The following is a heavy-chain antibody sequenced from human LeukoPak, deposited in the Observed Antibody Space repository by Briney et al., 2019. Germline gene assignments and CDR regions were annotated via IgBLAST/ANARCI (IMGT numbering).Heavy chain of an antibody. D-gene: IGHD5-12*01. Sequence: PSETLSLTCTVSGGSISSTTYCWGWIRQPPGKGLEWIGSIYYSGSTHYNPSLKSRVTISVDTSKNQFSLKLSSVTAADTAVYYCARRGVATIDRRIDYWGQGTLVTVSS. V-gene: IGHV4-39*01. CDR3: ARRGVATIDRRIDY. CDR1: GGSISSTTYC. J-gene: IGHJ4*02. CDR2: IYYSGST.